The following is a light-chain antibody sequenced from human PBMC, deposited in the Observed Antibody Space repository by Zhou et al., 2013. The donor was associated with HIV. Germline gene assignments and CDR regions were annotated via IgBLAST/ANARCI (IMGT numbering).Light chain of an antibody. CDR2: EVS. CDR1: QSLLQSDGKTY. V-gene: IGKV2-29*03. J-gene: IGKJ1*01. Sequence: DIVMTQTPLSLSVTPGQPASISCKSSQSLLQSDGKTYLYWFLQKPGQSPQLLIYEVSGRFSGVPDRFSGSGSGTDFTLKISRVEAEDVGVYYCMQATHLRTFGQGTKVKSN. CDR3: MQATHLRT.